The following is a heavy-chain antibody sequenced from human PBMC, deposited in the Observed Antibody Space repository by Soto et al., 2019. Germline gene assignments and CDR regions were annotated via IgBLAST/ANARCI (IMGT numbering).Heavy chain of an antibody. J-gene: IGHJ4*02. CDR3: ARDPRAVAGSTFDY. D-gene: IGHD6-19*01. CDR1: GFTFSSYG. V-gene: IGHV3-33*01. Sequence: QVQLVESGGGVVQPGRSLRLSCAASGFTFSSYGMHWVRQAPGKGLEWVAVIWYDGSNKYYADSVKGRFTISRDNSKNSLYRQMNSLRAEDTAVYYCARDPRAVAGSTFDYWGQGTLVTVSS. CDR2: IWYDGSNK.